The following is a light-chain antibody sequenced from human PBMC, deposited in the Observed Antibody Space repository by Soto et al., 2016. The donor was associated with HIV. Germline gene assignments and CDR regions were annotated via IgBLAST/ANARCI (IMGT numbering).Light chain of an antibody. CDR3: QVWDRSRDHPNWV. CDR1: VLAKNF. CDR2: KDT. V-gene: IGLV3-27*01. J-gene: IGLJ3*02. Sequence: SYELTQPSSVSVSPGQTVKITCSGDVLAKNFARWFQQKPGQAPILVIYKDTYRPSGIPERFSGSNSGNTATLTISRVEAGDEADYFCQVWDRSRDHPNWVFGGGTKLTIL.